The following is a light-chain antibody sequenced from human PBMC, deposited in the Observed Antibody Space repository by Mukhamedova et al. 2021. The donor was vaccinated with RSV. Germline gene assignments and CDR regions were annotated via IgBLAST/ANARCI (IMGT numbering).Light chain of an antibody. V-gene: IGKV3-15*01. Sequence: MGSQSVSSNLAWYQQKPGQAPRPLIYGASTRATGIPARFSGSGSGTEFTLTISSMQSEDFAVYYCQQYNNWPPLTFGGGTKVEIK. CDR3: QQYNNWPPLT. J-gene: IGKJ4*01. CDR1: QSVSSN. CDR2: GAS.